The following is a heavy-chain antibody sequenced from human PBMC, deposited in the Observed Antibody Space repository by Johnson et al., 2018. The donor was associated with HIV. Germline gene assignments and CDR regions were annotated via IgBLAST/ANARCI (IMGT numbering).Heavy chain of an antibody. D-gene: IGHD3-3*01. CDR1: GFTFSSYA. CDR3: AKGPILDDGFDI. J-gene: IGHJ3*02. V-gene: IGHV3-48*04. CDR2: ISRSGSTI. Sequence: VQLVESGGGVVQPGRSLRLSCAASGFTFSSYAMHWVRQAPGKGLEWVSYISRSGSTIYYADSVKGRFTISRDNAKNSLYLQMNSLRVEDTALYYCAKGPILDDGFDIWGQGTMVTVAS.